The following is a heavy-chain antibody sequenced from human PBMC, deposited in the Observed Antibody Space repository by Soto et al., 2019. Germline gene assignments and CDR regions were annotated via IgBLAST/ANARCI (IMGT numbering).Heavy chain of an antibody. CDR1: GGSISSSSYY. CDR2: ISSSGST. D-gene: IGHD3-22*01. J-gene: IGHJ4*02. CDR3: AIHNDHSSAPSSY. Sequence: PAETLSLTCTVSGGSISSSSYYWGWIRQPPGKGLEWIGSISSSGSTYYKPSLKSRVAMSVDTSKNQFSIKLTSVTAADTAVYYCAIHNDHSSAPSSYCAQGTLVT. V-gene: IGHV4-39*01.